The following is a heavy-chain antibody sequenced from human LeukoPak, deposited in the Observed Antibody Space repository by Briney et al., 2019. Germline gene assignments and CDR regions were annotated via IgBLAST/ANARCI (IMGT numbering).Heavy chain of an antibody. V-gene: IGHV3-21*01. Sequence: PGGSLRLSCAASGFTFSSYSMNWVRQAPGKGLEWVSSISSSSSYIYYADSVKGRFTISRDNAKNSLYLQMNSLRAEDTAVYYCARSALTDYYYYYYMDVWGKGTTVTVSS. J-gene: IGHJ6*03. CDR2: ISSSSSYI. CDR3: ARSALTDYYYYYYMDV. CDR1: GFTFSSYS.